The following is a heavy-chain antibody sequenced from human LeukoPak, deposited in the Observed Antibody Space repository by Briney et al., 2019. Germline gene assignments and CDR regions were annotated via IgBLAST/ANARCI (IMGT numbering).Heavy chain of an antibody. CDR3: AEGYSYGSPINNWFDP. Sequence: ASVKVSCKVSGYTLTELSMHWVRQAPGKGLEWMGGFDPEDGETIYAQKFQGRVTMTRDTSISTAYMELSRLRSDDTAVYYCAEGYSYGSPINNWFDPWGQGTLVTVSS. D-gene: IGHD5-18*01. CDR1: GYTLTELS. V-gene: IGHV1-24*01. J-gene: IGHJ5*02. CDR2: FDPEDGET.